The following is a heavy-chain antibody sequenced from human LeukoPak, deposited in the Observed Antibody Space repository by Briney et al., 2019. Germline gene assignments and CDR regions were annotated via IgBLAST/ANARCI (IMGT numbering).Heavy chain of an antibody. J-gene: IGHJ4*02. V-gene: IGHV1-18*01. CDR1: GYTFTSYG. CDR3: ARKLPYSSSWYSFDY. D-gene: IGHD6-13*01. CDR2: ISAYNGNT. Sequence: ASVKVSCKASGYTFTSYGISWVRQAPGQGLEWMGWISAYNGNTNYAQKLQGRVTMTTDTSTSTAYMELRSLRSDDTALYYCARKLPYSSSWYSFDYWGQGTLVTVSS.